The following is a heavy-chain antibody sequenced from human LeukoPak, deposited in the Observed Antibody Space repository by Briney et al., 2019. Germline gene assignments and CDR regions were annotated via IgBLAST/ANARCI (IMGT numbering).Heavy chain of an antibody. CDR2: INPNSGGT. V-gene: IGHV1-2*06. CDR3: AREGGWDHFDY. D-gene: IGHD6-19*01. J-gene: IGHJ4*02. Sequence: MGRINPNSGGTNYAQKFQGRVTMTRDTSISTAYMELSRLRSDDTAVYYCAREGGWDHFDYWGQGTLVTVSS.